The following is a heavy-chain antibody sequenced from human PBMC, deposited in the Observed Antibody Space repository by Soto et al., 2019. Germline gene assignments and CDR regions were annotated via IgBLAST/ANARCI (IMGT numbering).Heavy chain of an antibody. Sequence: PSETLSLTCTVSGGSLSTYYWSWIRRPPGKGLEWIVYMSYSGSSNYNPSLKSRVIMSVDTSKNQFSLKLSSVTAADTAVYYCARDDITMIRYWGQGTLVTVSS. V-gene: IGHV4-59*12. CDR3: ARDDITMIRY. CDR1: GGSLSTYY. J-gene: IGHJ4*02. D-gene: IGHD3-10*01. CDR2: MSYSGSS.